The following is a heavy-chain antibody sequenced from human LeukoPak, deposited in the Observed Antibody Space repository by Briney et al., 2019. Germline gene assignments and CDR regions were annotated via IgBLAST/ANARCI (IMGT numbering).Heavy chain of an antibody. V-gene: IGHV3-21*01. D-gene: IGHD6-6*01. Sequence: GGSLRPSCAASGFTFSSYSMNWVRQAPGKGLEWVSSISSSSYIHYADSVKGRFTIPRDNAKNSLYLQMNSLRAEDTAVYYCARESEYSTNAFDYWGQGTLVTVSS. CDR2: ISSSSYI. J-gene: IGHJ4*02. CDR1: GFTFSSYS. CDR3: ARESEYSTNAFDY.